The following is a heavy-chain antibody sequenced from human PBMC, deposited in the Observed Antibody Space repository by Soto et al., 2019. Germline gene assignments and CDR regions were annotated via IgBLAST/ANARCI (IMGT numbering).Heavy chain of an antibody. CDR1: VGTFSSYA. Sequence: SVNVSCKASVGTFSSYAISWVRQAPGQGLEWMGGIIPIFGTANYAQKFQGRVTITADKSTSTAYMELSSLRSEDTAVYYCARGVYYYDAFDIWGQGTMVTVSS. CDR3: ARGVYYYDAFDI. D-gene: IGHD3-10*01. J-gene: IGHJ3*02. V-gene: IGHV1-69*06. CDR2: IIPIFGTA.